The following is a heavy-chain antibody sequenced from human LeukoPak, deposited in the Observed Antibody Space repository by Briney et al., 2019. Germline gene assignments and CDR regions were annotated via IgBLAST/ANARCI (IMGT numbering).Heavy chain of an antibody. D-gene: IGHD4-17*01. Sequence: ASVKVSCKASRYTFTSYAMNWVRQAPGQGLEWMGWINTNTGNPAFAQGFTGRFVFSLDASVSTAYLQISSLKAEDTAVYYCARVHGDYNDPFDYWGQGTLVTVSS. CDR1: RYTFTSYA. V-gene: IGHV7-4-1*02. J-gene: IGHJ4*02. CDR2: INTNTGNP. CDR3: ARVHGDYNDPFDY.